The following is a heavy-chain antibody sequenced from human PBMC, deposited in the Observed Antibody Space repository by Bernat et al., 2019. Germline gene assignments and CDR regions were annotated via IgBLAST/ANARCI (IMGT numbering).Heavy chain of an antibody. V-gene: IGHV3-21*01. D-gene: IGHD3-22*01. Sequence: EVQLVESGGGLVKPGGSLRLSCAASGFTYSSYSMNWVRQAPGKGLEWVSSISSSSSYIYYAGSMKGRFTISRDNAKSSLYLHMNRLRAEDTAVYYCARHPWSSGSLPYFDYWGQGALVTVSS. CDR2: ISSSSSYI. J-gene: IGHJ4*02. CDR1: GFTYSSYS. CDR3: ARHPWSSGSLPYFDY.